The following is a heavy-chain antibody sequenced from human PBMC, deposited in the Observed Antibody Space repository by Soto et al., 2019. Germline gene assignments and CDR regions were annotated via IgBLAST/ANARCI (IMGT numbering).Heavy chain of an antibody. CDR1: PGSLSSYY. D-gene: IGHD2-2*01. CDR3: SPDLGFCSSTSWYPWLDS. CDR2: IYYSGTT. J-gene: IGHJ5*01. V-gene: IGHV4-59*01. Sequence: PSGTLSLTCTVSPGSLSSYYWSWIRQPPGKGLEWIGYIYYSGTTNYNPSLQRRGTISVDTSKNQFSLKLSSVTAADTAVYYCSPDLGFCSSTSWYPWLDSWDKGTMGTVCS.